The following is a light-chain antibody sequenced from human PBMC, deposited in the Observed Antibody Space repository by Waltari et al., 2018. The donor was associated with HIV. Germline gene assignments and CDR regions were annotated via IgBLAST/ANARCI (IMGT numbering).Light chain of an antibody. CDR2: EVS. CDR3: SSYTTNTEV. CDR1: SSDIRGFTY. Sequence: QSALTQPASVSGSPGQSISISCTGTSSDIRGFTYVAWYRQYPGKAPKLIIYEVSNRPSGVCNGFSGPKSANTASLTISGHQADDEADYYCSSYTTNTEVIGTGTKVTVL. J-gene: IGLJ1*01. V-gene: IGLV2-14*01.